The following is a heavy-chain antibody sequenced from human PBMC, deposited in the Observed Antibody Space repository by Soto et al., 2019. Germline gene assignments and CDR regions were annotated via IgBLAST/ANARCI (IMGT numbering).Heavy chain of an antibody. J-gene: IGHJ1*01. CDR2: TSYDGSDK. CDR3: ARWGTTGGLDV. Sequence: VQLVESGGGVVQPGTSLRVSCVGSGFTFRSYVIHWVRQAPGKGLEWVALTSYDGSDKYYGDFVRGRFTISRDNSRNTVDLQMDSLRLEDTALYYCARWGTTGGLDVWGQGTLVSVSS. CDR1: GFTFRSYV. V-gene: IGHV3-30*19. D-gene: IGHD3-16*01.